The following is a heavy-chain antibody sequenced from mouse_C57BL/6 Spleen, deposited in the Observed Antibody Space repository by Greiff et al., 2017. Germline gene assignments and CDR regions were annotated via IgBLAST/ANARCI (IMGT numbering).Heavy chain of an antibody. V-gene: IGHV5-6*01. CDR1: GFTFSSYG. D-gene: IGHD2-10*01. CDR2: ISSGGSYT. J-gene: IGHJ1*03. Sequence: EVKLMESGGDLVKPGGSLKLSCAASGFTFSSYGMSWVRQTPDKRLEWVATISSGGSYTYYPDSVKGRFTISRDNAKNTLYLQMSSLKSEDTAMYYWARQAYYGNYRYFDVWGTGTTVTVSS. CDR3: ARQAYYGNYRYFDV.